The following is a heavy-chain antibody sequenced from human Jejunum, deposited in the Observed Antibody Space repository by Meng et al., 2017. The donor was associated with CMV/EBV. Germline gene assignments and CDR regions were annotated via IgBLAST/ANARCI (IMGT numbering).Heavy chain of an antibody. CDR2: IYYSGGT. CDR1: GDYF. CDR3: ARGGLAFCGGDCYRGIDY. J-gene: IGHJ4*02. D-gene: IGHD2-21*01. V-gene: IGHV4-30-4*08. Sequence: GDYFLSWIRPPPGKGLEWIGYIYYSGGTYYNSSLKSRVSMSLDTSERQFSLKLNSATAADTAVYYCARGGLAFCGGDCYRGIDYWGQGALVTVSS.